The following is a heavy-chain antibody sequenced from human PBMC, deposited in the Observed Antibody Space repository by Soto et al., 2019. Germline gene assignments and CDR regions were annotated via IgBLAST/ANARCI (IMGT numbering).Heavy chain of an antibody. CDR1: GFTFSSYA. CDR3: ARDRSAVPGTGYFDY. J-gene: IGHJ4*02. CDR2: MSYDGSNK. V-gene: IGHV3-30-3*01. D-gene: IGHD6-19*01. Sequence: PGGSLRLSCAVSGFTFSSYAMHWVRQAPGKGLEWVALMSYDGSNKYYADSVKGRFTISRDNFKNTLSLQMNSLRVEDTAVYYCARDRSAVPGTGYFDYWGQGTLVTVSS.